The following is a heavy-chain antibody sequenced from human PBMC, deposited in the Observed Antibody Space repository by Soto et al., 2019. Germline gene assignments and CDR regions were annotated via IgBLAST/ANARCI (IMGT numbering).Heavy chain of an antibody. D-gene: IGHD1-26*01. CDR2: IYTCDSDT. J-gene: IGHJ4*02. CDR1: GYSFTSYL. Sequence: PGEALKISCKGSGYSFTSYLLGWVRQMPGKGLEWMGGIYTCDSDTRYSPSFQGQVTISADKSISTSYLQRSSLKASDTAMYYCARHTSIVPVSRYFDXWGQGTLVTVSX. CDR3: ARHTSIVPVSRYFDX. V-gene: IGHV5-51*01.